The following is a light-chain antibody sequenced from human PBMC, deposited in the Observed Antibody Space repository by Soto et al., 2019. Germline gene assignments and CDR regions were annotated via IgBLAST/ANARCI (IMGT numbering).Light chain of an antibody. J-gene: IGKJ4*01. CDR3: QQTSSFPLT. Sequence: DIQVTQSPSSVSASVGDRVTITCRASQGLVSWLAWYQQKPGKAPKLLIYAASSFQSGVPSRFSGSGSRTDFTLTISSLQPEDFATYYCQQTSSFPLTFGGGTKVELK. CDR1: QGLVSW. V-gene: IGKV1-12*01. CDR2: AAS.